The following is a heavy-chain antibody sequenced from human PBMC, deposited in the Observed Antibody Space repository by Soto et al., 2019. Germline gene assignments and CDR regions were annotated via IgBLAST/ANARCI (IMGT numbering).Heavy chain of an antibody. D-gene: IGHD4-4*01. J-gene: IGHJ4*02. CDR2: ISGSGNYT. V-gene: IGHV3-21*01. CDR3: AREGINNYNEYYFDS. CDR1: GFTFSAYS. Sequence: GSLRLSCAASGFTFSAYSMNWVRQAPGKGLEWVSSISGSGNYTHYADFLRGRFTISRDNAKTSLYLQMDSLRAEDTAVYYCAREGINNYNEYYFDSWGQGTVVTVSS.